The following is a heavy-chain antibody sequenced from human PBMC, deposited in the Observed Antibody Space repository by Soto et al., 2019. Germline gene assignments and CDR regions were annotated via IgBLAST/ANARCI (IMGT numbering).Heavy chain of an antibody. CDR3: ARHVRVKGYCSGGSCYDYYYYGMDV. Sequence: SETLSLTCTVSGGSISSSSYYWGWIRQPPGKGLEWIGSIYYSGSTYYNPSLKSRVTISVDTSKNQFSLKLSSVTAADTAVYYCARHVRVKGYCSGGSCYDYYYYGMDVWGQGTTVTVSS. V-gene: IGHV4-39*01. J-gene: IGHJ6*02. CDR1: GGSISSSSYY. CDR2: IYYSGST. D-gene: IGHD2-15*01.